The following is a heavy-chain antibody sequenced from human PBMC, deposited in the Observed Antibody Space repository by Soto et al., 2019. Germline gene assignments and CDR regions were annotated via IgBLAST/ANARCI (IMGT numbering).Heavy chain of an antibody. CDR3: AKDPDTYYDFWSGYYTGIGIPEY. Sequence: SLRLSWPSSVFTFSSYAMSLVLQSTVKLLEFLAVISYDGSNKYYADSVKGRFTISRDNSKNTLYLQMNSLRAEDTAVYYCAKDPDTYYDFWSGYYTGIGIPEYWGQGTQVTVSS. CDR1: VFTFSSYA. D-gene: IGHD3-3*01. V-gene: IGHV3-30*18. J-gene: IGHJ4*02. CDR2: ISYDGSNK.